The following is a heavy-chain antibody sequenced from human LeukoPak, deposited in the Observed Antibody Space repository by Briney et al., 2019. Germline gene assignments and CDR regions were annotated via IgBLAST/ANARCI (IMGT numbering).Heavy chain of an antibody. CDR1: GYTFTSYD. J-gene: IGHJ6*02. V-gene: IGHV1-8*01. Sequence: GASVKVSCKASGYTFTSYDINWVRQATGQGLEWMGWMNPNSGNTGYAQKFQGRVTMTRNTSISTAYMELSSLRSEDTAVYYCARGRVVVAATPVAYYYGMDVWGQGTTVTVSS. CDR2: MNPNSGNT. D-gene: IGHD2-15*01. CDR3: ARGRVVVAATPVAYYYGMDV.